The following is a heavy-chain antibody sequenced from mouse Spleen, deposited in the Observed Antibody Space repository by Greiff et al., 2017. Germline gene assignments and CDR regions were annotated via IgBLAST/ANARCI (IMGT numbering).Heavy chain of an antibody. Sequence: EVKLMESGGGLVQPGGSLRLSCATSGFTFTDYYMSWVRQPPGKALEWLGFIRNKANGYTTEYSASVKGRFTISRDNSQSILYLQMNTLRAEDSATYYCARDSTGDYWGQGTTLTVSS. CDR2: IRNKANGYTT. CDR3: ARDSTGDY. V-gene: IGHV7-3*02. J-gene: IGHJ2*01. D-gene: IGHD1-1*01. CDR1: GFTFTDYY.